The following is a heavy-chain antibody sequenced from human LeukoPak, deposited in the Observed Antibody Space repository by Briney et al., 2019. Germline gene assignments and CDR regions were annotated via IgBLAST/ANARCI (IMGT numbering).Heavy chain of an antibody. V-gene: IGHV1-18*01. J-gene: IGHJ4*02. CDR2: ISAYNGNT. D-gene: IGHD1-26*01. CDR1: GYTFTSYG. Sequence: ASVKVSCKASGYTFTSYGISWVGQAPGQGGEWMGWISAYNGNTNYAQKLQGRVTITTDTSTSTAYMELRSLRSDDTAVYYCARDWVLGACVLWGQGTLVTVSS. CDR3: ARDWVLGACVL.